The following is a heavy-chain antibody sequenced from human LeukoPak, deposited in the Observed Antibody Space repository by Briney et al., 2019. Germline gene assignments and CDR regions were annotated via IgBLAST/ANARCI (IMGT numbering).Heavy chain of an antibody. CDR2: IYYSGNT. J-gene: IGHJ5*02. CDR1: GGSISSYY. CDR3: ARGFSSNWYVDP. V-gene: IGHV4-59*12. D-gene: IGHD6-13*01. Sequence: PSETLSLTCTVSGGSISSYYWSWIRQPPGKVLEWIGYIYYSGNTNYNPSLKSRVTISVDTSKNQFSLKLNSVTAADTAVYYCARGFSSNWYVDPWGQGTLVTVSS.